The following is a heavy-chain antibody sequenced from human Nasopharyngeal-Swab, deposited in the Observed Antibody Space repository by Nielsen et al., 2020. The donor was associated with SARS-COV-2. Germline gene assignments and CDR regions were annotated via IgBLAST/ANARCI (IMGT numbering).Heavy chain of an antibody. D-gene: IGHD4-11*01. Sequence: GGSLRLSCAGSGFTFSSYWMHWVRQAPGKGLEWVANIKQDGSEKYYIDSVKGRFTISRDNAKSSLFLEMNSLRVEDTALYYCATDGYSFGYDRGYWGQGTLVIVSS. CDR3: ATDGYSFGYDRGY. J-gene: IGHJ4*02. CDR1: GFTFSSYW. CDR2: IKQDGSEK. V-gene: IGHV3-7*01.